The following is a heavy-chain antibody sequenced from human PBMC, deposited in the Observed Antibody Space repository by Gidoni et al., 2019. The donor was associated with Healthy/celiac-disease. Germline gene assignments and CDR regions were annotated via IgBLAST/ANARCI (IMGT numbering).Heavy chain of an antibody. J-gene: IGHJ4*02. Sequence: EVQLVESGRGLVQPGGSLRLSCAASGFTFRSYWMHWVRQAPWKGLVWVSRINRCGSSKSYAEPVKGRFTISRDNAKNTLYLQMNSLRAEDTAVYYCASTSSADYDFWSGYYTSLDYWGQGTLVTVSS. D-gene: IGHD3-3*01. V-gene: IGHV3-74*01. CDR2: INRCGSSK. CDR3: ASTSSADYDFWSGYYTSLDY. CDR1: GFTFRSYW.